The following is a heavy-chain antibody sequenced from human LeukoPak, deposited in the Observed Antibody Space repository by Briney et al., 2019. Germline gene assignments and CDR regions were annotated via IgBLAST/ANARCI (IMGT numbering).Heavy chain of an antibody. V-gene: IGHV1-69*04. CDR3: ARVYDSSGYRDNWFDP. Sequence: ASVKVSCKASGGTSSSYAISWVRQAPGQGLEWMGRIIPILGIANYAQKFQGRVTITADKSTSTAYMELSSLRSEDTAVYYCARVYDSSGYRDNWFDPWGQGTLVTVSS. J-gene: IGHJ5*02. CDR2: IIPILGIA. D-gene: IGHD3-22*01. CDR1: GGTSSSYA.